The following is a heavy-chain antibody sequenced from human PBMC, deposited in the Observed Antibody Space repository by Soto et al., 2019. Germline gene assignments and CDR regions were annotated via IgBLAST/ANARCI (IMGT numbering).Heavy chain of an antibody. Sequence: GGSLRLSCAASAFSVSSHFMNWVRQAPGKGLEWVSVIYSGGYTHYTDSVKGRFTISRDNSKNTLYLQMNSLRPEDTAVYFCAGGGSYVSGFDFWGRGILVTVSS. V-gene: IGHV3-53*01. CDR3: AGGGSYVSGFDF. CDR2: IYSGGYT. D-gene: IGHD1-26*01. J-gene: IGHJ4*02. CDR1: AFSVSSHF.